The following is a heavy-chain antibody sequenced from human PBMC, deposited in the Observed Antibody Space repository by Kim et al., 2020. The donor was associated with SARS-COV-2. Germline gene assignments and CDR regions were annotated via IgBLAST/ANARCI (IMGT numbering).Heavy chain of an antibody. CDR2: INHSGST. V-gene: IGHV4-34*01. CDR1: GGSFSGYY. Sequence: SETLSLTCAVYGGSFSGYYWSWIRQPPGKGLEWLGEINHSGSTNYNPSRKSRVTISVDTSKNQFSLKLSSVTAADTAVYYCSSRITKVRGVLNWFDPWGQGALVTVSS. CDR3: SSRITKVRGVLNWFDP. D-gene: IGHD3-10*01. J-gene: IGHJ5*02.